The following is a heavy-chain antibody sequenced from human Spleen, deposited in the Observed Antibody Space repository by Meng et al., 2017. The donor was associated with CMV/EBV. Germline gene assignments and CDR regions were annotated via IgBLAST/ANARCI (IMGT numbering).Heavy chain of an antibody. Sequence: GDSVSSNRAAWLWIRQSPSRGLEYLGRTFYRSKWYNEYAGSVKSRIIIDADTSKNQFSLHLTSMTPEDTAVYYCGRHPPSSGWSFDSWGQGTLVTVSS. CDR3: GRHPPSSGWSFDS. J-gene: IGHJ4*02. D-gene: IGHD6-19*01. CDR1: GDSVSSNRAA. V-gene: IGHV6-1*01. CDR2: TFYRSKWYN.